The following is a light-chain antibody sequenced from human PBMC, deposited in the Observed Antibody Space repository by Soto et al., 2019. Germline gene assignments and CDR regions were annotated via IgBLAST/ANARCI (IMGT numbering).Light chain of an antibody. CDR1: QSVGAN. V-gene: IGKV3-15*01. CDR3: QHYSKWPPYT. CDR2: GAS. J-gene: IGKJ5*01. Sequence: EIVMTQSPATLSLSPGERATLSCRASQSVGANLTWYQQKRGQAPRLLIYGASMRATGVPARFSGSGYGTEFTLTISSLQSEDFAIYYCQHYSKWPPYTFGQGTRLEIK.